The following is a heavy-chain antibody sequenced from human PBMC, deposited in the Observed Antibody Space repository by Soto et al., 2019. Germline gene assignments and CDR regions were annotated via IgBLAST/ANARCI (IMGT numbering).Heavy chain of an antibody. D-gene: IGHD6-19*01. V-gene: IGHV4-61*01. J-gene: IGHJ4*02. CDR1: GASVSSGSFY. Sequence: PSETLALTCSVSGASVSSGSFYWSWIRQPPGKGLEWIGFIYNNETFNYNPSLKSRVTLSVDTSKHQFSVKLSSVTAADTAVYYCARVPLRYSSSHNFDSWGQGALVTVSS. CDR3: ARVPLRYSSSHNFDS. CDR2: IYNNETF.